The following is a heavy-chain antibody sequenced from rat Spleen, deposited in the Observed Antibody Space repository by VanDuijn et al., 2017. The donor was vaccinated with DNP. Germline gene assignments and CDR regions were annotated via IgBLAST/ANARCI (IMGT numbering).Heavy chain of an antibody. CDR3: TTDFERGY. D-gene: IGHD1-11*01. V-gene: IGHV5-31*01. CDR2: ITSSGGST. CDR1: GFTFNYYW. Sequence: EVRLVESGGDLVQPGRSLKLSCVASGFTFNYYWMTWVRQVPGKGLEWVASITSSGGSTYYPDSVRGRFTISRDNAKTTLYLQMDSLRSEDTATYYCTTDFERGYWGQGVMVTVSS. J-gene: IGHJ2*01.